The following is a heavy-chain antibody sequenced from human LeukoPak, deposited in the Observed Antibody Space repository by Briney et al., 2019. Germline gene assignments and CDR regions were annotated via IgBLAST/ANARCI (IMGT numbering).Heavy chain of an antibody. D-gene: IGHD5-12*01. CDR2: IWYDGSNK. CDR1: GFTFSSYG. J-gene: IGHJ4*02. CDR3: ARESGGVATIDY. V-gene: IGHV3-33*01. Sequence: GGSLRLSCAASGFTFSSYGMHWVRQAPGKGLEWVAVIWYDGSNKYYADSVKGRFTISRDNSKNTLYLQMNGLRAEDTAVYYCARESGGVATIDYWGQGTLVTVSS.